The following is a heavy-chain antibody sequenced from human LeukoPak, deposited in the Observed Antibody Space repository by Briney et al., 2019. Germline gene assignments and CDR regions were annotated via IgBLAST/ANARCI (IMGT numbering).Heavy chain of an antibody. CDR2: INAGNGNT. D-gene: IGHD2-15*01. CDR1: GYTFTSYA. Sequence: ASVKVSCKASGYTFTSYAMHWVRQAPGQRLEWMGWINAGNGNTKYSQKFQGRVTITRDTSASTAYMELSSLRSEDTAVYYCARGGVILVAATPSYFDYWGQGTLVTVSS. V-gene: IGHV1-3*01. CDR3: ARGGVILVAATPSYFDY. J-gene: IGHJ4*02.